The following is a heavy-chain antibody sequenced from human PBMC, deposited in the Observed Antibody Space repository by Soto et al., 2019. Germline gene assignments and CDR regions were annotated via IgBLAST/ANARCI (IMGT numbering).Heavy chain of an antibody. CDR1: GFSVSSNY. CDR2: IYGGGST. Sequence: EVQLVESGGGLVQPGGSLRLSCAASGFSVSSNYMSWVRQAPGKGLEWISIIYGGGSTYYSDSVKGRFTISRHNSENTLYLQMNSMRPEDPAVYYCAREIPQSWGSWGQGTLVTVSS. J-gene: IGHJ5*02. CDR3: AREIPQSWGS. D-gene: IGHD3-16*01. V-gene: IGHV3-53*04.